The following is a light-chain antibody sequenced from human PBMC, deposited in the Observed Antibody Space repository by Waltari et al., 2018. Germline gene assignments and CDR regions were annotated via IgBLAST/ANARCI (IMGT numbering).Light chain of an antibody. CDR2: EVT. J-gene: IGLJ2*01. Sequence: QSALTQPASVSGSPGPPITIPCTGPNRSVGRYNYVAWYQLPPGKAPKLMIYEVTNRPAGLSNRFSGSKSGNTASLTITELQAEDEADYYCSSYAGNDLVIFGGGTKLTVL. CDR1: NRSVGRYNY. V-gene: IGLV2-14*01. CDR3: SSYAGNDLVI.